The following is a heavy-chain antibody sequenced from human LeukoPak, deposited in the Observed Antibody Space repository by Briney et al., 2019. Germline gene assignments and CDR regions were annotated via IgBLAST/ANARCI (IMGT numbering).Heavy chain of an antibody. CDR3: ARGGQWLVTNWFDP. J-gene: IGHJ5*02. Sequence: ASVKVSCKASGYTFTGYYMHWVRQAPGQGLAWMGWINPNSGGTNYAQKFQGRVTMTRDTSISTAYMELSRLRSDDTAVYYCARGGQWLVTNWFDPWGQGTLVTVSS. D-gene: IGHD6-19*01. V-gene: IGHV1-2*02. CDR1: GYTFTGYY. CDR2: INPNSGGT.